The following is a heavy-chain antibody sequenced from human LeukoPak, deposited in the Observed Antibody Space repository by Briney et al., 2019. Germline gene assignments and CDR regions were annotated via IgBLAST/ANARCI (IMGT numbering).Heavy chain of an antibody. D-gene: IGHD4-17*01. CDR1: GYTLTELS. Sequence: ASVKVSCKVSGYTLTELSMHWVRQAPGKGLEWMGGFDPEDGETIYAQKFQGRVTMTEDTSTDTAYMELSSLRSEDTAVYYCAAAVVYGDYGGGYYYYGMDVWGQGTTVTVSS. CDR2: FDPEDGET. J-gene: IGHJ6*02. V-gene: IGHV1-24*01. CDR3: AAAVVYGDYGGGYYYYGMDV.